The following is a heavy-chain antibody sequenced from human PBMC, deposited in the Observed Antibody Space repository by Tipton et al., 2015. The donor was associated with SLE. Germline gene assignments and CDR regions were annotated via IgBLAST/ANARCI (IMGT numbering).Heavy chain of an antibody. D-gene: IGHD1-26*01. CDR1: GDSIRSGSYY. V-gene: IGHV4-61*09. CDR3: ARRGGWEAANDWYFDL. Sequence: TLSLTCTVSGDSIRSGSYYWSWIRQPVGKGLEWIGHIYTTGSTIYNPSLKSRVTISVDPSENQFSLKLTSVTASDTAVYYCARRGGWEAANDWYFDLWGPGTLVTVSS. CDR2: IYTTGST. J-gene: IGHJ2*01.